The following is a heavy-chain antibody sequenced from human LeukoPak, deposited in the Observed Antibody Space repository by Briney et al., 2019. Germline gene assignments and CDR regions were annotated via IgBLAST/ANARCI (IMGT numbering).Heavy chain of an antibody. CDR1: GGTFSSYA. J-gene: IGHJ6*02. V-gene: IGHV1-69*10. CDR3: ARDLGEKPPPFYYYYYYGMDV. D-gene: IGHD3-16*01. Sequence: ASVKVSCKASGGTFSSYAISWVRQAPGQGLEWMGGIIPILGIANYAQKFQGRVTITADKSTSTAYMELSSLRSEDTAVYYCARDLGEKPPPFYYYYYYGMDVWGQGTTVTVSS. CDR2: IIPILGIA.